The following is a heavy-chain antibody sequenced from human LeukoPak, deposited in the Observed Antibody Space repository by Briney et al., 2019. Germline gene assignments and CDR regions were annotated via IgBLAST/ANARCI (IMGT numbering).Heavy chain of an antibody. CDR3: AIGLVTAGGVDYFDY. Sequence: GRSLRLSCAASGFTCDDYAMHWVRQAPGKGLEWVSGISGNSGSIGYADSVKGRFTISRDNAKNSLYLQMNSLRAEDTALYYCAIGLVTAGGVDYFDYWGQGTLVTVSS. J-gene: IGHJ4*02. CDR1: GFTCDDYA. D-gene: IGHD2-21*02. CDR2: ISGNSGSI. V-gene: IGHV3-9*01.